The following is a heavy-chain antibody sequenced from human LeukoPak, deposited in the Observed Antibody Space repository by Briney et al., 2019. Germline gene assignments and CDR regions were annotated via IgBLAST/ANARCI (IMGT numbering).Heavy chain of an antibody. CDR2: ISSSGSTI. CDR3: ARDRLGIAAFDI. CDR1: GFTFSSYE. J-gene: IGHJ3*02. V-gene: IGHV3-48*03. Sequence: GGSLRLSCAASGFTFSSYEMNWVRQAPGKGLEWVSYISSSGSTIYYADSVKGRFTISRDNAKNSLYLQMNSLRAEDTAVYYCARDRLGIAAFDIWGQGTMVTVSS. D-gene: IGHD7-27*01.